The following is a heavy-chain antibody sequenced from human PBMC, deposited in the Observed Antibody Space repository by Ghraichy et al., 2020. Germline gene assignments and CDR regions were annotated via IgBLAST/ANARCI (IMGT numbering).Heavy chain of an antibody. D-gene: IGHD6-19*01. V-gene: IGHV4-39*02. CDR3: ASTPSSGWPLTFDY. CDR2: IYYSGST. CDR1: GGSISSGSHY. J-gene: IGHJ4*02. Sequence: ESLNISCTVSGGSISSGSHYWGRIRQPPGKGLEWIGSIYYSGSTYYKPSLKSRITISVDTSKNHFSLRLSSVTAADTAVYYCASTPSSGWPLTFDYWGQGILVTVSS.